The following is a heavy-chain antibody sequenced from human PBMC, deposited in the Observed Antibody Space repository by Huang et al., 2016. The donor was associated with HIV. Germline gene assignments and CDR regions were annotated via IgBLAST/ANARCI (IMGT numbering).Heavy chain of an antibody. CDR3: GRDEWCALQNWFDA. CDR1: VYIFTKYG. D-gene: IGHD2-8*01. CDR2: ISTYNGNK. V-gene: IGHV1-18*01. Sequence: QVQLVQSGAEVNKPGASVKVSCKASVYIFTKYGINWVRHAPGQGLEWMGWISTYNGNKKYAQKVQGRVTLNTNTTKKAAYMELRNVSPDDTAVYACGRDEWCALQNWFDAWGQGTLLTVSP. J-gene: IGHJ5*02.